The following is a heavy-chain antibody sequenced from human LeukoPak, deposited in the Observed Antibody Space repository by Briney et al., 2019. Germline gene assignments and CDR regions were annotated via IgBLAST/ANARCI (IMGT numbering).Heavy chain of an antibody. CDR2: ISYDGNNK. V-gene: IGHV3-30-3*01. J-gene: IGHJ4*02. CDR3: ARDPSTVTYIYYFDY. CDR1: GFTFSSYA. Sequence: GGSLRLSCAASGFTFSSYAMHWVRQAPGKGLEWVAVISYDGNNKYYADSVKGRFTISRDNSKNTLYLQMNSLRAEDTAVYYCARDPSTVTYIYYFDYWGQGTLVTVSS. D-gene: IGHD4-17*01.